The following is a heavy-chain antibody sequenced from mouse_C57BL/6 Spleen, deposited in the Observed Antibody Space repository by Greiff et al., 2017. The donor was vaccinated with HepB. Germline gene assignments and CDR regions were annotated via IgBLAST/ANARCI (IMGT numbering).Heavy chain of an antibody. V-gene: IGHV5-6*02. CDR2: ISSGGSYT. J-gene: IGHJ4*01. CDR1: GFTFSSYG. CDR3: ARRYSNYDYAMDY. D-gene: IGHD2-5*01. Sequence: EVKLVESGGDLVKPGGSLKLSCAASGFTFSSYGMSWVRQTPDKRLEWVATISSGGSYTYYPDSVKGRFTISRDNAKNTLYLQMSSLKSEDTAMYYCARRYSNYDYAMDYWGQGTSVTVSS.